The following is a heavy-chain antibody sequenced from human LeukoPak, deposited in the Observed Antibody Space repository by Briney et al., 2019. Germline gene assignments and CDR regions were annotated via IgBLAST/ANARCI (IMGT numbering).Heavy chain of an antibody. CDR1: GFTFSSYA. CDR2: ISYDGSNK. Sequence: GRSLRLSCAASGFTFSSYAMHWVRQAPGKGLEWVAVISYDGSNKYYADSVKGRFTISTDNSKNTLYLQMNSLRAEDTAVYYCAIDRHSEMATILDYWGQGTLVTVSS. CDR3: AIDRHSEMATILDY. D-gene: IGHD5-24*01. V-gene: IGHV3-30*04. J-gene: IGHJ4*02.